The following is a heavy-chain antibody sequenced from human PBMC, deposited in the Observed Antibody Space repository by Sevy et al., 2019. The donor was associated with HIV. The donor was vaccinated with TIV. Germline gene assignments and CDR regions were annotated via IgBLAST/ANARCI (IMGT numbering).Heavy chain of an antibody. CDR1: GYTFTGYY. J-gene: IGHJ3*02. CDR2: INPNSGGT. CDR3: ARSIALYAFDI. Sequence: ASLKVSCKASGYTFTGYYMHWVRQAPGQGLEWMGWINPNSGGTNYAQKFQGWVTMTRDTSISTAYMELSRLRSDDTAVYYCARSIALYAFDIWGQGTMVTVSS. V-gene: IGHV1-2*04. D-gene: IGHD3-10*02.